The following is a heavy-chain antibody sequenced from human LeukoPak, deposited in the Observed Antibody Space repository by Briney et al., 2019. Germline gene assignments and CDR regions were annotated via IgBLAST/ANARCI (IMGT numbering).Heavy chain of an antibody. CDR2: FDPEDGET. V-gene: IGHV1-24*01. CDR1: GYTLTELS. J-gene: IGHJ5*02. D-gene: IGHD1-26*01. Sequence: ASVKVSCKVSGYTLTELSMHWVRQAPGKGLEWMGGFDPEDGETIYAQKFQGRVTMTEDTSTDTAYMELSSLRSEDTAVYYCATSSVGATIINRFDPWGQGTLVTVSS. CDR3: ATSSVGATIINRFDP.